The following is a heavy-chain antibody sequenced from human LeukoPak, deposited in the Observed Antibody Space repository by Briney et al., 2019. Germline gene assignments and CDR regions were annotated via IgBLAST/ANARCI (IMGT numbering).Heavy chain of an antibody. V-gene: IGHV4-4*07. CDR1: GGSISSYH. Sequence: SETLSLTCTVSGGSISSYHWSWIRQPAGKGLEWIGRIYTSGSTNYNPSLKSRVTMSVDTSKNQFSLKLSSVTAADTAVYCCARRGIAARLLYYFDYWGQGTLVTVSS. CDR3: ARRGIAARLLYYFDY. D-gene: IGHD6-6*01. CDR2: IYTSGST. J-gene: IGHJ4*02.